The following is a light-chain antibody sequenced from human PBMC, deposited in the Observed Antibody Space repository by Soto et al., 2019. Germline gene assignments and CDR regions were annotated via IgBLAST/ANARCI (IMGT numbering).Light chain of an antibody. V-gene: IGLV2-14*03. Sequence: QSALTQPASVSGSPGQSLTISCTGTSSDVGGYNYVSWYQHHPGKAPKLMIHDVSNRPSGVSSRFSGSKSGNTASLTISGLQAEEEADYCCSEYTSSSVVFGGGTKLTVL. CDR1: SSDVGGYNY. J-gene: IGLJ2*01. CDR3: SEYTSSSVV. CDR2: DVS.